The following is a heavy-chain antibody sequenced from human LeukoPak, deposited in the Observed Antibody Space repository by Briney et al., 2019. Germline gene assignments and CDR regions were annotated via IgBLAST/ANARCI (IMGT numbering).Heavy chain of an antibody. D-gene: IGHD2-15*01. CDR1: GFTFSSYE. CDR2: ISSTGRNI. Sequence: GGSLRLSCTTSGFTFSSYEMNWVRQAPGKGLEWVSYISSTGRNIYYADSVRGRFTISRDNAKNSLFLQMTSLRAEDTAVYYCARMVGSRRGYYGYWGQGTLVTVSS. CDR3: ARMVGSRRGYYGY. J-gene: IGHJ4*02. V-gene: IGHV3-48*03.